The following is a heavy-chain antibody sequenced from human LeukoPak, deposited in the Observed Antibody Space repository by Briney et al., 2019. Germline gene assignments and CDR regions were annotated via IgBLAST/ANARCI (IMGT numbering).Heavy chain of an antibody. D-gene: IGHD2-2*01. CDR1: GYSISSGYY. CDR2: IYHSGST. V-gene: IGHV4-38-2*02. J-gene: IGHJ6*04. CDR3: ATTSGGYCSSTSCYALDV. Sequence: PSETLSLTCTVSGYSISSGYYWGWIRQPPGKGLEWIGSIYHSGSTYYNPSLKSRVTISVDTSKNQFSLKLSSVTAADTAVYYCATTSGGYCSSTSCYALDVWGKGTTVTVSS.